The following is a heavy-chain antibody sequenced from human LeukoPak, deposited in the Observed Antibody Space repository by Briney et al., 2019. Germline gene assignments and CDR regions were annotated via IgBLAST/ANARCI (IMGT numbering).Heavy chain of an antibody. D-gene: IGHD3-10*01. CDR1: GFTFSNYA. J-gene: IGHJ4*02. Sequence: GGSLRLSCAPSGFTFSNYAMSWVRQAPGKGLEWVSAISGSGDTTYYADSVKGRFTISRDNSKNTLYLQMNSLRAEDTAMYYCARVGYGSGSYSTDYWGQGTLVTVSS. CDR3: ARVGYGSGSYSTDY. CDR2: ISGSGDTT. V-gene: IGHV3-23*01.